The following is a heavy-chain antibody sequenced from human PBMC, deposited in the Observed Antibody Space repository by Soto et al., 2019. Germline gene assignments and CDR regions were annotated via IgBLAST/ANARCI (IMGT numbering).Heavy chain of an antibody. CDR1: GYNFNNYG. J-gene: IGHJ4*02. CDR3: AREGKRITMLVGSDS. Sequence: QVQLVQSGAEVKKPGASVNVSCRASGYNFNNYGVSWVRQAPGQGLEWLGWISAYNDKTNYAPKFQGRVTMTTDTSTSPAYMELRSLRSDDTAVYYCAREGKRITMLVGSDSWGQGTLVTVSS. D-gene: IGHD3-22*01. V-gene: IGHV1-18*01. CDR2: ISAYNDKT.